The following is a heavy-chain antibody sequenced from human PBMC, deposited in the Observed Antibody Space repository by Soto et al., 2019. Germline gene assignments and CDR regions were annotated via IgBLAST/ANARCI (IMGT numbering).Heavy chain of an antibody. CDR3: VKSDCDSGVCRRLAY. J-gene: IGHJ4*02. Sequence: PGGSLRLSCAASGFTVSNNYMSWVRQAPGQGLQWVSSVSGTGETTFYTESVRGRFSISRDNSRNTVHLQMNSLRAEDTAIYYCVKSDCDSGVCRRLAYWGQGTLVTVPQ. CDR2: VSGTGETT. CDR1: GFTVSNNY. D-gene: IGHD3-16*01. V-gene: IGHV3-23*01.